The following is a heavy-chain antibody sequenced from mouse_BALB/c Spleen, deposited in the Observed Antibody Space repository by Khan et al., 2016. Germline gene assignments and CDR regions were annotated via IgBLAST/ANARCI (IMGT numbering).Heavy chain of an antibody. Sequence: QVQLQQSGAELMKPGASVKISCKATGYTFSSYWIEWVKQRPGHGLEWIGEILPGSGSTNYNEKFKGKATFTADTSSNTAYMQLSSLTSEDSAVYYCARDFLIVTTVVAVDYWGQGTTLTVSS. V-gene: IGHV1-9*01. CDR1: GYTFSSYW. CDR3: ARDFLIVTTVVAVDY. CDR2: ILPGSGST. J-gene: IGHJ2*01. D-gene: IGHD1-1*01.